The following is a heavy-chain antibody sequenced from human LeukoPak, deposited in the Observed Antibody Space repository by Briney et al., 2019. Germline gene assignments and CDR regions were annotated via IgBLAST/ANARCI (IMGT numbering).Heavy chain of an antibody. CDR3: ARDRDVVVVAASPDAFDI. V-gene: IGHV3-30*04. D-gene: IGHD2-15*01. Sequence: PGGSLRLSCAASGFTFSSYAMHWVRQAPGKGLEWVGVISYDGSNKYYADSVKGRFTISRDKSKNTLYLQMNSLRAEDTAVYYCARDRDVVVVAASPDAFDIWGQGTMVTVSS. CDR2: ISYDGSNK. J-gene: IGHJ3*02. CDR1: GFTFSSYA.